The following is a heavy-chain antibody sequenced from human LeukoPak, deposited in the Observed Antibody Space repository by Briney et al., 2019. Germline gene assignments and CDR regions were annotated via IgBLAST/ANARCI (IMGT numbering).Heavy chain of an antibody. J-gene: IGHJ3*02. V-gene: IGHV4-61*02. CDR3: ARISMIVVVTPRAFDI. CDR2: ISSSGST. Sequence: SETLSLTCTVSGDSLSSGDYYWSWIRQPAGKGLEWIGRISSSGSTNYKPSLKSRVTISVDKSKNQFSLKLSPVTAADTAVYYCARISMIVVVTPRAFDIWGQGTMVTVSS. CDR1: GDSLSSGDYY. D-gene: IGHD3-22*01.